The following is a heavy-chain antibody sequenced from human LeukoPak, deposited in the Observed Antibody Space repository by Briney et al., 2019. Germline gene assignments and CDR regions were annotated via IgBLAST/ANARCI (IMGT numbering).Heavy chain of an antibody. D-gene: IGHD1-26*01. CDR1: GGTFSSYA. J-gene: IGHJ4*02. CDR3: ARWFSGSYSYFDY. V-gene: IGHV1-69*06. CDR2: IIPIFGTA. Sequence: TSVKVSCKASGGTFSSYAISWVRQAPGQGLEWMGGIIPIFGTANYAQKFQGRVTITADKSTSTAYMELSSLRSEDTAVYYCARWFSGSYSYFDYWGQGTLVTVSS.